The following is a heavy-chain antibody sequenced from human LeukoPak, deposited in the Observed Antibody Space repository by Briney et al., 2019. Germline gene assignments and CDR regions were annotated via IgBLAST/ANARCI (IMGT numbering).Heavy chain of an antibody. Sequence: SETLSLTCTVSGGSLSSYYWSWIRQPPGKGLEWIGYIYYSGSTNYNPSLKSRVTISVDTSKNQFSLKLSSVTAADTAVYYCAGYDSSGYSDYWGQGTLVTVSS. CDR2: IYYSGST. V-gene: IGHV4-59*08. J-gene: IGHJ4*02. CDR3: AGYDSSGYSDY. CDR1: GGSLSSYY. D-gene: IGHD3-22*01.